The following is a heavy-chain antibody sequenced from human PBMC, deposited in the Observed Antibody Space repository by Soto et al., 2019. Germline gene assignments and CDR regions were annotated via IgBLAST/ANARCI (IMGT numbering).Heavy chain of an antibody. CDR2: IVPIFGTA. J-gene: IGHJ5*02. D-gene: IGHD2-2*01. V-gene: IGHV1-69*01. CDR3: ARTGCSSTSCYPP. CDR1: GGTFSSYA. Sequence: QVQLVQSGAEVKKPGSSVKVSCKASGGTFSSYAISWVRQAPGQGLEWMGGIVPIFGTANYAQKLQGRVTITADESTRTAYMELSSLRSDDTAVYYGARTGCSSTSCYPPWGQGTLVTVSS.